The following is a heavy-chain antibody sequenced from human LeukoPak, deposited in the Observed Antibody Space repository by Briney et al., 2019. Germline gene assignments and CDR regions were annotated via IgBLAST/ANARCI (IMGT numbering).Heavy chain of an antibody. V-gene: IGHV3-48*03. Sequence: SGGSLRLSCAASGFTFSSYEMNWVRQAPGKWLEWVSYISSSGSTIYYADSVKGRSTISRDNAKNSLYLQMNSLRAEDTAVYYCAELGITMIGGVWGKGTTVTISS. D-gene: IGHD3-10*02. J-gene: IGHJ6*04. CDR2: ISSSGSTI. CDR1: GFTFSSYE. CDR3: AELGITMIGGV.